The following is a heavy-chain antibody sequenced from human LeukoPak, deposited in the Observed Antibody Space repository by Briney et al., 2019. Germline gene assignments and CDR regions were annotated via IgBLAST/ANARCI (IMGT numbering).Heavy chain of an antibody. CDR3: ARGSVVAATHDY. V-gene: IGHV4-38-2*01. J-gene: IGHJ4*02. CDR1: GYSISSGYY. Sequence: PSETLSLTCAVSGYSISSGYYWGWIRQPPGKGLEWIGSIYHSGSTYYNPSLKSRVTISVDTSKNQFSLKLSSVTAAGTAVYYCARGSVVAATHDYWGQGTLVTVSS. CDR2: IYHSGST. D-gene: IGHD2-15*01.